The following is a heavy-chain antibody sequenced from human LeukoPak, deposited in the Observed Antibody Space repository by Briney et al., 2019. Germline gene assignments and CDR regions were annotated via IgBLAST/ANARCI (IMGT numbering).Heavy chain of an antibody. CDR1: GYTFTGYY. D-gene: IGHD2-2*02. Sequence: ASVKVSCKASGYTFTGYYMHWVRQAPGQGLEWMGWINPNSGGTNYAQKFQGRVTTTRDTSISTAYMELSRLRSDDTAVYYCARFPDGDIVVVPAAILVDYWGQGTLVTVSS. J-gene: IGHJ4*02. CDR3: ARFPDGDIVVVPAAILVDY. CDR2: INPNSGGT. V-gene: IGHV1-2*02.